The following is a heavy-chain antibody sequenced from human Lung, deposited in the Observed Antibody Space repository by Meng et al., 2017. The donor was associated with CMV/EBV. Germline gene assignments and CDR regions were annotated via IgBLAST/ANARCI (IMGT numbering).Heavy chain of an antibody. V-gene: IGHV4-59*01. Sequence: LXCTVSGGSMSSYYWNWIRQAPGKGLEWIGYIYSGGSTNYNSALKSRVTISIDTSRKQFSLEVKSVTDADTAVYYCASGVGQQLGLYYWGQAAPVTVSS. CDR1: GGSMSSYY. J-gene: IGHJ1*01. D-gene: IGHD6-13*01. CDR2: IYSGGST. CDR3: ASGVGQQLGLYY.